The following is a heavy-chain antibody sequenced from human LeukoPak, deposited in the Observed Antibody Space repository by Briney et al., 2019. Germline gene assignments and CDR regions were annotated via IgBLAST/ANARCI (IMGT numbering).Heavy chain of an antibody. D-gene: IGHD2-2*01. CDR3: ARDRRYCSSTSCFHYMDV. CDR1: GGSISSYY. J-gene: IGHJ6*03. V-gene: IGHV4-59*01. CDR2: IYYSGST. Sequence: SETLSLTCTVSGGSISSYYWSWIRQPPGKGLEWIGYIYYSGSTNYNPSLKSRVTISVDTSKNQFSLKLSSVTAADTAVYYCARDRRYCSSTSCFHYMDVWGKGTTVTVSS.